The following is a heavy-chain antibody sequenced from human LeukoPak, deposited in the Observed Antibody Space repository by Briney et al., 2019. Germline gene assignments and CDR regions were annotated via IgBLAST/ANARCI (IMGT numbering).Heavy chain of an antibody. CDR1: TDSISRYY. CDR3: ARRWIYYDSSGYHDF. D-gene: IGHD3-22*01. Sequence: NPSETLSLTCSVSTDSISRYYWSWIRQSPGKGLEWIGYISYSGGTKSNPSLKGRVTMSLDTSKNHFSLNLNSVTAADTAVCYCARRWIYYDSSGYHDFWGQGTLVTVSS. CDR2: ISYSGGT. J-gene: IGHJ4*02. V-gene: IGHV4-59*01.